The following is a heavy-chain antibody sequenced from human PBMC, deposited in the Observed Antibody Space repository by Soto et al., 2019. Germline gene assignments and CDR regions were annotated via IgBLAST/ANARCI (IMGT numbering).Heavy chain of an antibody. D-gene: IGHD3-16*01. Sequence: QVQLVQSGDEVKKPGASVKVSCKASGYIFVNYGIAWVRQAPRQGLEWMGWLSPYTGNTHSASKVQGRITMTTDTSTSTAYMDLGSLTSDDTSVYYCVMVDNYVTPTPQDVWGQGTKVTVSS. CDR1: GYIFVNYG. J-gene: IGHJ6*02. CDR3: VMVDNYVTPTPQDV. V-gene: IGHV1-18*01. CDR2: LSPYTGNT.